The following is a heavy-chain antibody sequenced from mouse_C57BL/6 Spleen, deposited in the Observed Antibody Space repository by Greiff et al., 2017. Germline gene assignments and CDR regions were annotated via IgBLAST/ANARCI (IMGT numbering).Heavy chain of an antibody. CDR3: ARWDYGNYAGFDY. D-gene: IGHD2-1*01. V-gene: IGHV1-42*01. CDR2: INPSTGGT. Sequence: DVQLQESGPELVKPGASVKISCKASGYSFTGYYMNWVKQSPEKSLEWIGEINPSTGGTTYNQKFKAKATLTVDKSSSTAYMQLKRLTSEDSAVYYCARWDYGNYAGFDYWGQGTTLTVSS. CDR1: GYSFTGYY. J-gene: IGHJ2*01.